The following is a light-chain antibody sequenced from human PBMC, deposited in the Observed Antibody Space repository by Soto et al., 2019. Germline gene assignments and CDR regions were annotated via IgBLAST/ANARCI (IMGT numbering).Light chain of an antibody. J-gene: IGKJ4*01. V-gene: IGKV1-39*01. CDR2: AAS. Sequence: DIQMTQSPSSLSSSVGDRVTITCRASQSIRTYLNWYQQKPGKAPKLLIYAASSMQSEVPSRFSGSGSGTDFTLTISSLQPEDFATYYCQQSYSIPLTFGGGTKVDIK. CDR3: QQSYSIPLT. CDR1: QSIRTY.